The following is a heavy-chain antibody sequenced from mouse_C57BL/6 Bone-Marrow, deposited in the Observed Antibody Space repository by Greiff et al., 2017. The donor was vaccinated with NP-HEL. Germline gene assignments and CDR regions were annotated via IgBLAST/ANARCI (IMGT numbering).Heavy chain of an antibody. CDR1: GYTFTSYW. CDR3: APHYYGSSYADY. CDR2: IYPGSGST. J-gene: IGHJ2*01. V-gene: IGHV1-55*01. D-gene: IGHD1-1*01. Sequence: QVQLQQPGAELVKPGASVTMSCKASGYTFTSYWITWVKQRPGQGLEWIGDIYPGSGSTNYHEKFKSKATLTVDTSSSTAYMQLSSLTSEDSAVYDCAPHYYGSSYADYWGQGTTLTVSS.